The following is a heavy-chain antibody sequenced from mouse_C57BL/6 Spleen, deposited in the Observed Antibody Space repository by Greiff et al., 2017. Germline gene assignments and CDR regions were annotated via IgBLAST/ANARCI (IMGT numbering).Heavy chain of an antibody. V-gene: IGHV1-72*01. CDR1: GYTFTSYW. D-gene: IGHD1-1*01. CDR2: IDPNSGGT. Sequence: QLQQSGAELVKPGASVKLSCQASGYTFTSYWMHWVKQRPGRGLEWIGRIDPNSGGTKYHAKFKSKATLTVDKPSSTAYMQLSSLTSEDSAVYYCARGGTTVVAHYAMDYWGQGTSVTVAS. J-gene: IGHJ4*01. CDR3: ARGGTTVVAHYAMDY.